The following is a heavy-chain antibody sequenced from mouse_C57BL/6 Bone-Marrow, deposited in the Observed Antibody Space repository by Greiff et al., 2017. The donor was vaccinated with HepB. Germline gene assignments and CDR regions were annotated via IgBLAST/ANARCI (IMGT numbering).Heavy chain of an antibody. J-gene: IGHJ2*01. D-gene: IGHD1-1*01. CDR3: ASPSYYGSSYVDY. Sequence: QVQLQQPGAELVKPGASVKLSCKASGYTFTSYWMHWVKQRPGQGLEWIGMIHPNSGSTNYNEKFKSKATLTVDKSSSTAYMQLSSLTSEDSAVYYCASPSYYGSSYVDYWGQGTTLTVSS. CDR2: IHPNSGST. V-gene: IGHV1-64*01. CDR1: GYTFTSYW.